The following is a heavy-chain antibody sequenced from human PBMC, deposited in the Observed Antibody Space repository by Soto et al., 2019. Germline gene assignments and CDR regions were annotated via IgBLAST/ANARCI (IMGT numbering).Heavy chain of an antibody. CDR1: GFTFSSYA. CDR3: ARSDIGGYVAEYYFDY. Sequence: QVQLVESGGGVVQPGRSLRLSCAASGFTFSSYAMHWVRQAPGKGLEWVAVISYHGSNKYYADSVKGRFTISRDNSKNTLYLQMNSLRAEDTAVYYCARSDIGGYVAEYYFDYWGQGTLVTVSS. D-gene: IGHD5-12*01. V-gene: IGHV3-30-3*01. J-gene: IGHJ4*02. CDR2: ISYHGSNK.